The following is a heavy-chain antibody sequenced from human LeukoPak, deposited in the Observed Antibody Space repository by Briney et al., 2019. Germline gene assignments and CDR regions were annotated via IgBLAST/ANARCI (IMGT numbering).Heavy chain of an antibody. J-gene: IGHJ4*02. D-gene: IGHD3-22*01. CDR2: IKSKNDGGTT. CDR3: SIDLPDSSGIYPLDY. Sequence: ETLSLTCAVYGGSFSGYYWSWVRQAPGKGLEWIAHIKSKNDGGTTNYAAPVKGRFTISRDDSKNTLYLQMNSLKTEDTAVYYCSIDLPDSSGIYPLDYWGQGTLVTVSS. CDR1: GGSFSGYY. V-gene: IGHV3-15*01.